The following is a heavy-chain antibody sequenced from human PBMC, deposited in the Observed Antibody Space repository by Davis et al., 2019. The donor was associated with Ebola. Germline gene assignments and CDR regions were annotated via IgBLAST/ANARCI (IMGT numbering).Heavy chain of an antibody. CDR1: GYTFTGYY. CDR3: ASSRTPITMVQGVISYYYYGMDV. D-gene: IGHD3-10*01. J-gene: IGHJ6*02. CDR2: INPNSGGT. V-gene: IGHV1-2*04. Sequence: ASVKVSCKASGYTFTGYYMHWVRQAPGQGLEWMGWINPNSGGTNYAQKFQGWVTMTRDTSISTAYMELSRLRSDDTAVYYCASSRTPITMVQGVISYYYYGMDVWGQGTTVTVSS.